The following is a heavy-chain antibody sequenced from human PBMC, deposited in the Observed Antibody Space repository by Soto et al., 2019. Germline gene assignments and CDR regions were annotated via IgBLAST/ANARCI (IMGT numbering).Heavy chain of an antibody. J-gene: IGHJ4*02. Sequence: EMQLLESGGDLVQPGGSLRLSCATSGFTFSDHAMHWVRQAPGEGLEWVSGIRGDLVTTPYADSVKGRFTISRDNSKNTLHLQMNSLRAEDTAIYYCVKEGKMGVEGFDFWGQGTLVTVSS. CDR2: IRGDLVTT. CDR1: GFTFSDHA. D-gene: IGHD1-26*01. CDR3: VKEGKMGVEGFDF. V-gene: IGHV3-23*01.